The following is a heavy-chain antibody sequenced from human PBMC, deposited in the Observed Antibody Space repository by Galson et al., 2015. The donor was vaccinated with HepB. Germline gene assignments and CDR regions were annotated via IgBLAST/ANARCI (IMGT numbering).Heavy chain of an antibody. CDR3: ARRYCSSSSCSGAHFYYYGLDV. CDR2: IDPSDSYS. Sequence: VKNPGESLRISCEGSGYTFTNYWITWVRRVPGKGLEWLGRIDPSDSYSNYNPSFEGHVTISVDTSIATAYLQWSSLKASDTAVYYCARRYCSSSSCSGAHFYYYGLDVWGQGTTVTV. D-gene: IGHD2-2*01. J-gene: IGHJ6*02. V-gene: IGHV5-10-1*01. CDR1: GYTFTNYW.